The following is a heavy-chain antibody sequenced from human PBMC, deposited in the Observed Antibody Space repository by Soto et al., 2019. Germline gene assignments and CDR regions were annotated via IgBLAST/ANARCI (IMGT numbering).Heavy chain of an antibody. CDR2: INPNSGDT. CDR3: ARTDGGPDWYFDL. V-gene: IGHV1-2*04. J-gene: IGHJ2*01. D-gene: IGHD4-17*01. CDR1: GYIFTGYY. Sequence: QVQLVQSGAEVKKPGASVKVSCKASGYIFTGYYMHWVRQAPGQGLEWMGWINPNSGDTNYAQKFEAWVTITRDTSNSTAYMELSRLKSDDTDVYYCARTDGGPDWYFDLWGRGTLVPVSS.